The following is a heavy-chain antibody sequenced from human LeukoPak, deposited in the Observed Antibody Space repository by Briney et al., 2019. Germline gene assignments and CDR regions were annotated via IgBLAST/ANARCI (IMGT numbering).Heavy chain of an antibody. CDR3: ARSLGYSYGYGDY. Sequence: ASVKVSCKASGYTFTGYYMHWVRQAPGQGLEWMGWINPNSGGTNYAQKFQGRVTMTRDTSISTAYMEPSRLRSDDTAVYYCARSLGYSYGYGDYWGQGTLVTVSS. CDR2: INPNSGGT. CDR1: GYTFTGYY. J-gene: IGHJ4*02. D-gene: IGHD5-18*01. V-gene: IGHV1-2*02.